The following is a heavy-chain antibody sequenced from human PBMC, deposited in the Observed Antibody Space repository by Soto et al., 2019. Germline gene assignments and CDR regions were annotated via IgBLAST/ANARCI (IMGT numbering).Heavy chain of an antibody. Sequence: SETLSLTCAVYGGSFSGYYWSWIRQPPGKGLEWIGEINHSGSTNYNPSLKSRVTISVDTSKNQFSLKLSSVTAADTAVYYCARQTLDILTYYYYGMEFWGPGTTVTVSS. J-gene: IGHJ6*02. V-gene: IGHV4-34*01. D-gene: IGHD3-9*01. CDR1: GGSFSGYY. CDR3: ARQTLDILTYYYYGMEF. CDR2: INHSGST.